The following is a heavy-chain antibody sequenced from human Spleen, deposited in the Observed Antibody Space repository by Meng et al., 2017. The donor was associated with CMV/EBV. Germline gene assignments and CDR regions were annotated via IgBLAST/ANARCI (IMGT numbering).Heavy chain of an antibody. CDR3: ARPESRGGQYGKPNYYYYGMDV. J-gene: IGHJ6*02. V-gene: IGHV1-18*01. Sequence: ASVKVSCKASGYTFTSYGISWVRQAPGQGLEWMGWISAYNGNTNYAQKFQGRVTMTRDTSISTAYMELSRLRSDDTAVYYCARPESRGGQYGKPNYYYYGMDVWGQGTTVTVSS. CDR2: ISAYNGNT. CDR1: GYTFTSYG. D-gene: IGHD1-1*01.